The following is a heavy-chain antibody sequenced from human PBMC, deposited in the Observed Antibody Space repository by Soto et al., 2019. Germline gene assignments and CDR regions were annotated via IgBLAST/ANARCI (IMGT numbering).Heavy chain of an antibody. J-gene: IGHJ4*02. CDR3: AKDPRGGYNYDVDY. V-gene: IGHV3-30*18. D-gene: IGHD5-12*01. CDR1: GFTFSSYG. CDR2: ISYDGSNK. Sequence: PGGSLRLSCAASGFTFSSYGMHWVRQAPGKGLEWVAVISYDGSNKYYADSVKGRFTISRDNSKNTLYLQMNSLRAEDTAVYYCAKDPRGGYNYDVDYWGQGTLVTVSS.